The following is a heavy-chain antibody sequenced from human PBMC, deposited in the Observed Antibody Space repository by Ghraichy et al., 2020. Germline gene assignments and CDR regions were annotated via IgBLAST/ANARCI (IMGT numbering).Heavy chain of an antibody. CDR3: AKDGENYYDSSGYLDF. V-gene: IGHV3-9*01. J-gene: IGHJ4*02. CDR1: GFTFDDYA. CDR2: ISWNSGSI. D-gene: IGHD3-22*01. Sequence: GGSLRLSCTASGFTFDDYAMHWVRQAPGKGLEWVSGISWNSGSIGYADSVKGRFTISRDNAKNSLYLQMNSLRAEDTALYYCAKDGENYYDSSGYLDFWGQGTLVTVSS.